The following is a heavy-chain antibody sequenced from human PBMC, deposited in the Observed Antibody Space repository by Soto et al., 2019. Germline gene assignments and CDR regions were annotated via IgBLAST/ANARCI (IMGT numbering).Heavy chain of an antibody. CDR3: VRENFWSGGD. Sequence: GGSLRLSCAASGFIFSTHWMHWVRQAPGKGLVWVSRIKGDGRTTNYADSVEGRFTITRDNAKNTVYLQMNSLRVEDTAVYFCVRENFWSGGDWGQGTLVTVSS. D-gene: IGHD3-3*01. CDR1: GFIFSTHW. J-gene: IGHJ4*02. V-gene: IGHV3-74*01. CDR2: IKGDGRTT.